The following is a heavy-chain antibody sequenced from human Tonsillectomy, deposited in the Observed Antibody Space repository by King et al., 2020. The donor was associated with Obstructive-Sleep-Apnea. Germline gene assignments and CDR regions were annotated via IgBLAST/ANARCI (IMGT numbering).Heavy chain of an antibody. Sequence: VQLQESGPGLVKPSETLSLTCTVSGYSISSGYYCGWIRQPPGKGLEWIGSIYHSGSTYYNPSLKSRVTTSVDTSKNQFSLKLSSVTAADTAVYYCARVFQYYYDSSSPGGYFDYWGQGTLVTVSS. V-gene: IGHV4-38-2*02. CDR1: GYSISSGYY. CDR2: IYHSGST. CDR3: ARVFQYYYDSSSPGGYFDY. J-gene: IGHJ4*02. D-gene: IGHD3-22*01.